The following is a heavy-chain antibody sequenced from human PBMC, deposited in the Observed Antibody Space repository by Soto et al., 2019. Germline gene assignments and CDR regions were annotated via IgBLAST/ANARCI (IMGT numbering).Heavy chain of an antibody. V-gene: IGHV3-23*01. CDR1: GLTFSTYA. Sequence: PGGSLRLSCAASGLTFSTYAMSCVRQAPGKGLEWVSGISESGGGTYYADSVKGRFTISRDNAKNSLYLQMNSLRAEDTAVYYCARDPPTRPDDYWGQGTLVTVSS. CDR2: ISESGGGT. J-gene: IGHJ4*02. CDR3: ARDPPTRPDDY.